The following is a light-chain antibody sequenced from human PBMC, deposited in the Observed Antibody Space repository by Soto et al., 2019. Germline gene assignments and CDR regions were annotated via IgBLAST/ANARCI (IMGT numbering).Light chain of an antibody. CDR3: QQSYSTPVIT. CDR2: AAS. CDR1: QTINNN. Sequence: IQMTQSPSSLSASVGARVTITCRASQTINNNLNWYQQKPGKAPKLLIYAASSLQSGVPSRFSGSGSGTDFTLTISSLQPEDFATYYCQQSYSTPVITFGQGTRLEIK. V-gene: IGKV1-39*01. J-gene: IGKJ5*01.